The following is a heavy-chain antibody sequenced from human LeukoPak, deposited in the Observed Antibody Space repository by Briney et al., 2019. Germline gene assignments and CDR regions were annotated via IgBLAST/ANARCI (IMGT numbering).Heavy chain of an antibody. J-gene: IGHJ5*02. CDR2: INPNSGGT. V-gene: IGHV1-2*02. Sequence: ASVKVSCKASGYTFTDYYIHWVRQAPGQGLEWMGWINPNSGGTNYAQKFQGRVSLTRDTSISTAYMELSRLRSDDTAVYYCAQSHTARDWFDPWGQGTLVTVSS. CDR3: AQSHTARDWFDP. D-gene: IGHD5-24*01. CDR1: GYTFTDYY.